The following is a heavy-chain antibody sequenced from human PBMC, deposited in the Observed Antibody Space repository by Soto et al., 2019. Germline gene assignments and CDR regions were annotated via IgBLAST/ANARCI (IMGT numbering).Heavy chain of an antibody. J-gene: IGHJ5*02. CDR2: IYYTGTH. CDR1: GGSVSNYY. Sequence: SETLSLTCSVSGGSVSNYYWSWVRQPPGKRLEWIGYIYYTGTHDYNPSLRGRATISVDTSKDQFSLKLTSVTAADTAVYYCARGRERHSRSLPPFDPWGEGILVIFSS. V-gene: IGHV4-59*02. CDR3: ARGRERHSRSLPPFDP. D-gene: IGHD1-26*01.